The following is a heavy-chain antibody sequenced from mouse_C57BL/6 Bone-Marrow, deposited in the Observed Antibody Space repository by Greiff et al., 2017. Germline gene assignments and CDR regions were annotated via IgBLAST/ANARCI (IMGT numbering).Heavy chain of an antibody. CDR3: ARERVYYGSSLFAY. CDR2: IDPSDSYT. V-gene: IGHV1-50*01. CDR1: GYTFTSYW. J-gene: IGHJ3*01. Sequence: QVQLQQPGAELVKPGASVKLSCKASGYTFTSYWMQWVKQRPGQGLEWIGEIDPSDSYTNYNQKFKGKATLTVDTSSSTAYMQLSSLTSEDSAVYYCARERVYYGSSLFAYWGQGTLVTVSA. D-gene: IGHD1-1*01.